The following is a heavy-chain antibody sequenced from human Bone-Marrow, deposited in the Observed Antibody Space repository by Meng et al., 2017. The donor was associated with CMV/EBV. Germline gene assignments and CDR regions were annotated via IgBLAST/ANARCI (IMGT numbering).Heavy chain of an antibody. V-gene: IGHV4-39*01. CDR3: ARSTGSAAYDP. Sequence: GSLRLSCTVSGGSISSSTDDWAWIRQPPGKGLGWIGSVNYGGSPYSNPSLKSRVTISVETSKNQFSLNLSSVTAAETAVYYCARSTGSAAYDPWGQGTLVTVSS. D-gene: IGHD2-15*01. CDR2: VNYGGSP. CDR1: GGSISSSTDD. J-gene: IGHJ5*02.